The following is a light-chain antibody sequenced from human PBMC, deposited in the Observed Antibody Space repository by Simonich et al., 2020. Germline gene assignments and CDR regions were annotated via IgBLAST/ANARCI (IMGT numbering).Light chain of an antibody. CDR1: QGISSY. CDR3: QQYYSYPQT. CDR2: AAS. V-gene: IGKV1-8*01. Sequence: AIRMTQSPSSLSASTVYRVTITCRASQGISSYLAWYQQKPGKAPKLLIYAASTLQSGVPSRFSGSGSGTDFTLTISCLQSEDFATYYCQQYYSYPQTFGQGTKVEIK. J-gene: IGKJ1*01.